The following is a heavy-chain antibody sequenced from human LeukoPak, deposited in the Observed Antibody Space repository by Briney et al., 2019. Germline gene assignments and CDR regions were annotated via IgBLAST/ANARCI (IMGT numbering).Heavy chain of an antibody. CDR3: ASATLRCSGGSCYEMDV. Sequence: SVKVSCKASGGTFSSYAISWVRQAPGQGLEWMGGIIPMYDTPNYAQKFQDRLTITADKSTSTAYMELSSLRSEDTAVYYCASATLRCSGGSCYEMDVWGKGTTVTVSS. J-gene: IGHJ6*04. CDR2: IIPMYDTP. V-gene: IGHV1-69*06. CDR1: GGTFSSYA. D-gene: IGHD2-15*01.